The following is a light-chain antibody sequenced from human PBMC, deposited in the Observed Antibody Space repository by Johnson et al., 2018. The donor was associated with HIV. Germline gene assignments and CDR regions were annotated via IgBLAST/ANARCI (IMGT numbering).Light chain of an antibody. CDR1: SSNIGNNY. CDR2: DNN. V-gene: IGLV1-51*01. Sequence: QSVLTQPPSVSAAPGQTVTISCSGSSSNIGNNYVSWYQQLPGTAPKLLIYDNNKRPSGIPDRFSGSKSGTSATLGITGLQTGDEAYYYCGTWDSSLTSYVFGAGTKVTVL. CDR3: GTWDSSLTSYV. J-gene: IGLJ1*01.